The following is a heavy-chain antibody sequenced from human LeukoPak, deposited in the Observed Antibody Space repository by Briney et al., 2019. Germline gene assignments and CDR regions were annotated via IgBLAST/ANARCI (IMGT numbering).Heavy chain of an antibody. CDR3: AKRVAHGCGAYWDY. Sequence: GASLSLSCQASGFTFSSYGMGWVRQPAGGGMEWVSAVSGGGGGTYYADSVKCRFTIYRDNSKNTLYMQMNSLRAEDAAVCFCAKRVAHGCGAYWDYWGQGILVTVSS. V-gene: IGHV3-23*01. J-gene: IGHJ4*02. CDR2: VSGGGGGT. CDR1: GFTFSSYG. D-gene: IGHD5-24*01.